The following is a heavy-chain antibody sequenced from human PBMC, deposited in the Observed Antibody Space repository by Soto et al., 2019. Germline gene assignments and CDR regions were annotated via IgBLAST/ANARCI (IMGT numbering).Heavy chain of an antibody. CDR2: INPNVGGT. Sequence: QVQLVQSGAEVKKPGAAVYVSCKASGYTFTDYYLHWVRQAPGQGLEWMGWINPNVGGTNYARKFQGRLTMTRDTSISTVYMQLTRLRPDDTAVYYCARDEGGYDILTGYYKAHHFDQWGQGALVTVSS. D-gene: IGHD3-9*01. CDR1: GYTFTDYY. CDR3: ARDEGGYDILTGYYKAHHFDQ. V-gene: IGHV1-2*02. J-gene: IGHJ4*02.